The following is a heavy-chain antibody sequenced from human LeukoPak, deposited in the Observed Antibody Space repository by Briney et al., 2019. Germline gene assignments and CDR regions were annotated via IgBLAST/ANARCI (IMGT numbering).Heavy chain of an antibody. CDR2: IYYSGST. V-gene: IGHV4-59*01. CDR3: ARFSQSTKGLDY. J-gene: IGHJ4*02. D-gene: IGHD5/OR15-5a*01. Sequence: SETLSLTCTVSGVSISNYYWNWIRQPPGKGLEWIGYIYYSGSTNYNPSLKSRVTISVDRTKNHFSLKLSSVTAADTAVYYCARFSQSTKGLDYWGQGTLVTVSS. CDR1: GVSISNYY.